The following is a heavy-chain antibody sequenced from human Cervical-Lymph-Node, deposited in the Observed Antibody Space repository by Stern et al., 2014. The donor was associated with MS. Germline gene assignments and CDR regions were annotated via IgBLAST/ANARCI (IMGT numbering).Heavy chain of an antibody. CDR3: ARDDPSGDFWSGYLLEYLRH. J-gene: IGHJ1*01. CDR2: ISGYNGNT. CDR1: GYTFTSYG. Sequence: QVQLVQSGAEVKKPGASVKVSCKASGYTFTSYGITWVRQAPGQGLEWMGWISGYNGNTNYAQKFQGRVTMTTDTSTGTAYMELRSLRAEDTAVYYCARDDPSGDFWSGYLLEYLRHWGQGTLVTVSA. V-gene: IGHV1-18*01. D-gene: IGHD3-3*01.